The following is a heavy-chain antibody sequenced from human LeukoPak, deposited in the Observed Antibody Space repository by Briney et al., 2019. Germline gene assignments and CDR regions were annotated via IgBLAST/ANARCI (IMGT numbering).Heavy chain of an antibody. CDR3: AKDQLWFGELLSGPDY. Sequence: GGSLRLSCAASGFKFTNYAMHWVRQAPGKGLEWVSTIGGSGVTKFYADSVEGRFTISRDNSNNALFLQMNSLRAEDTAVYYCAKDQLWFGELLSGPDYWGQGTLVTVSS. V-gene: IGHV3-23*01. CDR2: IGGSGVTK. D-gene: IGHD3-10*01. CDR1: GFKFTNYA. J-gene: IGHJ4*02.